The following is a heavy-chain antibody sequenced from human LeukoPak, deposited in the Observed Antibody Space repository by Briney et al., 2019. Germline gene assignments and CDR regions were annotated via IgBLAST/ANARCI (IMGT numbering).Heavy chain of an antibody. CDR1: GLTFSTYA. D-gene: IGHD6-13*01. Sequence: PGGSLRLSCAASGLTFSTYAMSWVRQAPGKGLEWISAISGNGGSTYYADSVKGRFTISRDNSKNTLYLQMNSLRAEDSAIYYRARDRMVLGYWGQGTLVTVSS. CDR2: ISGNGGST. J-gene: IGHJ4*02. CDR3: ARDRMVLGY. V-gene: IGHV3-23*01.